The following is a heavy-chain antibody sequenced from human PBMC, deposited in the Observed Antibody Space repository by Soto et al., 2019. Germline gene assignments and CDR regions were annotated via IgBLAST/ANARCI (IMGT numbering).Heavy chain of an antibody. J-gene: IGHJ6*02. CDR1: GFTFSSYA. CDR3: AKDFHMTYSSSWSPWDYYYGMDV. D-gene: IGHD6-13*01. CDR2: ISGSGGST. Sequence: PWGSLRLSCAASGFTFSSYAMSWVRQAPGKGLEWVSAISGSGGSTYYADSVKGWFTISRDNSKNTLYLQMNSLRAEDTAVYYCAKDFHMTYSSSWSPWDYYYGMDVWGQGTTVTVSS. V-gene: IGHV3-23*01.